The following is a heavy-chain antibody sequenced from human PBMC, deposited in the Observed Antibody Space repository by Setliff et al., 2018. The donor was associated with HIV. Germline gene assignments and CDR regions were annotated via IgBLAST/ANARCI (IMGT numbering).Heavy chain of an antibody. V-gene: IGHV4-39*01. CDR3: ARHGGRDQINWFDP. D-gene: IGHD2-21*02. J-gene: IGHJ5*02. CDR1: DDSVSTIGYH. Sequence: TQTLTCTVSDDSVSTIGYHWGWIRQPPGWGLEWIGSIYYSGTTFYNPSLKSRVFISIDASKNQFSLRLSSLTAADTALYYCARHGGRDQINWFDPWGQGTLVTVSS. CDR2: IYYSGTT.